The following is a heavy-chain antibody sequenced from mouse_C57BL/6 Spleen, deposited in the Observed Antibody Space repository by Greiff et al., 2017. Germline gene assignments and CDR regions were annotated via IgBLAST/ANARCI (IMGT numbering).Heavy chain of an antibody. CDR3: AKGLTGMAY. V-gene: IGHV5-12*01. Sequence: EVKLVESGGGLVQPGGSLKLSCAASGFTFSDYYMYWVRQTPEKRLEWVAYISNGGGSTYYPDTVKGRFTISRDNTENTLYLQMSRLQSEDTALDYWAKGLTGMAYWGQGTSVTVSS. D-gene: IGHD1-3*01. CDR2: ISNGGGST. J-gene: IGHJ4*01. CDR1: GFTFSDYY.